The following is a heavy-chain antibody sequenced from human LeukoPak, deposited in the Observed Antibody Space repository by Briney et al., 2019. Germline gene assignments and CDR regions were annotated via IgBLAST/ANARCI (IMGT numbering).Heavy chain of an antibody. CDR1: GGSMSNYY. D-gene: IGHD6-13*01. J-gene: IGHJ5*02. CDR2: IYYSGST. CDR3: AGLSSSWYTPFDP. V-gene: IGHV4-59*08. Sequence: SETLSLTCAVSGGSMSNYYWTWIRQSPGKGLEWIGYIYYSGSTNYNPSFKSRLTISVDTSKNQFSLKLSSVTAADTAVYYCAGLSSSWYTPFDPWGQGTLVTVSS.